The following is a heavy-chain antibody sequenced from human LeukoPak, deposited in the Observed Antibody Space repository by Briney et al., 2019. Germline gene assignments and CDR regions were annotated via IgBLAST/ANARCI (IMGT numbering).Heavy chain of an antibody. J-gene: IGHJ4*02. D-gene: IGHD6-19*01. CDR1: GGSIRSSTDY. CDR3: ARSIRGYSSGWYYFDY. V-gene: IGHV4-39*07. CDR2: IYYSGST. Sequence: SETLSLTCTVSGGSIRSSTDYWGWIRQPPGKELEWIGSIYYSGSTDYNPSLKSRVTISVDTSKTHFSVKLSSVTAADTAVYYCARSIRGYSSGWYYFDYWGQGTLITVSS.